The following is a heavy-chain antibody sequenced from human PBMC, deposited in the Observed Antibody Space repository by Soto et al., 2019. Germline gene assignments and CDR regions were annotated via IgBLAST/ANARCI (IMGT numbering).Heavy chain of an antibody. CDR2: ISYDGSNK. CDR3: GKSTIAARLVNWFDA. Sequence: AGSLRLSCSASGFTFSTYGMHWIRQPPCKALEWVAVISYDGSNKYYADSVKGRFTIPRDNSKNTLYLQMNNLRAEDTDVYYCGKSTIAARLVNWFDAWGEGTLVTVCS. J-gene: IGHJ5*02. D-gene: IGHD6-6*01. CDR1: GFTFSTYG. V-gene: IGHV3-30*18.